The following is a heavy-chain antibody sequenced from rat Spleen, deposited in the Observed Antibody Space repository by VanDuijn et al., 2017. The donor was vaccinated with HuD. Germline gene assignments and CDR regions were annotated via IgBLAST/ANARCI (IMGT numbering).Heavy chain of an antibody. V-gene: IGHV5-25*01. CDR3: ARHGDYYSSYIYDYVDY. CDR2: ISIVGNTA. CDR1: GFTFSNYY. D-gene: IGHD1-2*01. J-gene: IGHJ2*01. Sequence: EVELVESGGGLVQPGRSLKLSCVASGFTFSNYYMAWVRQAPTKGLEWVAYISIVGNTAFYRDSVKGRFTISRDDAKRTLYLQMNSLRSEDTATYYCARHGDYYSSYIYDYVDYWGQGVMVTVSS.